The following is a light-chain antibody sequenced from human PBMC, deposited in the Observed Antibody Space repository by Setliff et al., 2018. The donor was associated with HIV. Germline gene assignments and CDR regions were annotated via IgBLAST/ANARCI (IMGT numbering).Light chain of an antibody. CDR3: SSYTNNNTYV. CDR2: EVT. V-gene: IGLV2-14*01. Sequence: QSALAQPASVSGSPGQSITISCTGISSDVGDYNYVSWYQQHPGKVPKLLIYEVTNRPSGVSNRFSGSKSGTTAGNWTEDEADYYCSSYTNNNTYVF. J-gene: IGLJ1*01. CDR1: SSDVGDYNY.